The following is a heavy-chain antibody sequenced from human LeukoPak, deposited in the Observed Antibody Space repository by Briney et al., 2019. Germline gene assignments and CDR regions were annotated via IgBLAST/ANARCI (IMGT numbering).Heavy chain of an antibody. CDR1: GFSFSSYW. J-gene: IGHJ4*02. D-gene: IGHD1-14*01. V-gene: IGHV3-7*01. Sequence: GGSLRLSCAVSGFSFSSYWMSWVRQAPGKGLEWVGNIKEDGSEKYYVDSVKGRFTISRDNAKNSLFLQMNSLRAEDTAVYYCARDSFETDIDYWGQGTLVTVSS. CDR3: ARDSFETDIDY. CDR2: IKEDGSEK.